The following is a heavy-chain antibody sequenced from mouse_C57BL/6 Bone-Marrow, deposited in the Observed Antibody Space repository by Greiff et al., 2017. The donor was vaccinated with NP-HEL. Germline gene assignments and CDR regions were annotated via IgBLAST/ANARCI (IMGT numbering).Heavy chain of an antibody. J-gene: IGHJ1*03. CDR2: ISDGGSYT. CDR3: ARDKWVRRGYWYFDV. CDR1: GFTFSSYA. V-gene: IGHV5-4*01. D-gene: IGHD2-14*01. Sequence: EVHLVESGGGLVKPGGSLKLSCAASGFTFSSYAMSWVRQTPEKRLAWVATISDGGSYTSSPDPVTGRFTISRDNAKNNLYLQMSHLKSENTAMYYCARDKWVRRGYWYFDVWGTGTTVTVSS.